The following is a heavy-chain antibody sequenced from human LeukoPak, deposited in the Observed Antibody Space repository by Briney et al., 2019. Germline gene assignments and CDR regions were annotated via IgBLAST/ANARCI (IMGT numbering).Heavy chain of an antibody. J-gene: IGHJ5*02. CDR3: TLQEFDP. CDR1: GFAFSSYG. CDR2: IWYDGSNK. Sequence: GGSLRLSCAASGFAFSSYGMHWVRGAPDKGLEWVAVIWYDGSNKYYADSVKGRFTISRDNSKNTLYLQMNSLRAEDTAVYYCTLQEFDPWGQGTLVTVS. V-gene: IGHV3-33*01.